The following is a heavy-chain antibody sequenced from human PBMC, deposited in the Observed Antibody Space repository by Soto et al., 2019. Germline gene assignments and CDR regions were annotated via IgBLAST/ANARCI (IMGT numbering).Heavy chain of an antibody. CDR3: ARHGRFHDFYGMDV. CDR2: IYPGDSDT. J-gene: IGHJ6*02. V-gene: IGHV5-51*01. CDR1: GYSFTSYW. D-gene: IGHD3-16*01. Sequence: GEPLKICCKGAGYSFTSYWIGRVRQMPGKGLEWMGIIYPGDSDTRYSPSFQGQVAISADKSISTAYLQWSSLKASDTAMYYCARHGRFHDFYGMDVWGQGTTVTVSS.